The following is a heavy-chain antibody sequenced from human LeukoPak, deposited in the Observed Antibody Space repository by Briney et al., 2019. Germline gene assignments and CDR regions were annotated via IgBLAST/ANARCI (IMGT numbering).Heavy chain of an antibody. CDR3: ARLSYVDYYFDY. J-gene: IGHJ4*02. V-gene: IGHV4-59*08. CDR1: GGSVSSYY. D-gene: IGHD3-16*01. CDR2: IDNSGST. Sequence: SETLSLTCTVSGGSVSSYYWSWIRQPPGEGLEWIGYIDNSGSTNYNPSLKSRVTISADTSKNQFSLHVSSVTAADTAVYYCARLSYVDYYFDYWGQGTLVTVSS.